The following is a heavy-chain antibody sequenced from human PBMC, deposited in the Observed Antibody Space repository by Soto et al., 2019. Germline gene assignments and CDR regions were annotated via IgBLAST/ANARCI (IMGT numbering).Heavy chain of an antibody. Sequence: HPGGSLRLSCAASGFTFSSYWMSWVRQAPGKGLEWVANIKQDGSEKYYVDSVKGRFTISRDNAKNSLYLQMNSLRAEDTAVYYCARVRLGYCTNGVCPDAFDIWGQGTMVTVSS. V-gene: IGHV3-7*01. D-gene: IGHD2-8*01. CDR3: ARVRLGYCTNGVCPDAFDI. CDR1: GFTFSSYW. CDR2: IKQDGSEK. J-gene: IGHJ3*02.